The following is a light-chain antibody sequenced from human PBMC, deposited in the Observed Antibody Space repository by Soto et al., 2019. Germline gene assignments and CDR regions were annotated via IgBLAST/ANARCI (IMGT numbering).Light chain of an antibody. CDR1: QSISSS. V-gene: IGKV1-5*01. J-gene: IGKJ2*01. Sequence: IQMTQSPSTVSASVGDRVTITCRASQSISSSLAWYQQKPGKAPNVLIYDASSLDGGVPSRFSGSGYGTEFTLTVSSLQPGDFATYSCQQYESSPYSFGQGTKLEIK. CDR2: DAS. CDR3: QQYESSPYS.